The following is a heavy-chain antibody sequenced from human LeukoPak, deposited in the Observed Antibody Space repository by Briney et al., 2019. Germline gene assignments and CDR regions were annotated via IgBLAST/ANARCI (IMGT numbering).Heavy chain of an antibody. D-gene: IGHD2-2*01. Sequence: GGSLRLSCAASGFTFSSYGMHWVRQAPGKGLGWVAVISFDGSNKYYADSVKGRFTISRDNSKNTLYLQMNSLRAEDTAVYYCAKDLPDIVVVPAATEGPFDYWGQGTLVTVSS. CDR3: AKDLPDIVVVPAATEGPFDY. V-gene: IGHV3-30*18. CDR2: ISFDGSNK. J-gene: IGHJ4*02. CDR1: GFTFSSYG.